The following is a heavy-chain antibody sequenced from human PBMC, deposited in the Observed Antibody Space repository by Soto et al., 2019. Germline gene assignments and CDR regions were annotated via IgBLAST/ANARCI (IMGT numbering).Heavy chain of an antibody. Sequence: GASVKVSCKASGYSFNDYGISWVRQAPGEGLEWMGWINADSGDTRYAENFQGRVTMTRDTSISTAYMDLSRLTSDDTAMYYCARGLYCLYTRCYPFDYWGQGTLVTVS. CDR2: INADSGDT. V-gene: IGHV1-2*02. CDR3: ARGLYCLYTRCYPFDY. CDR1: GYSFNDYG. J-gene: IGHJ4*02. D-gene: IGHD2-2*01.